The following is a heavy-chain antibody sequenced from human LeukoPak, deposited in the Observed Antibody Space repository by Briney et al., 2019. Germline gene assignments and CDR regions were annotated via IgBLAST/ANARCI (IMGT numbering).Heavy chain of an antibody. CDR3: ARDISSSSFAFDI. CDR1: GGSISSYY. CDR2: IYYSGST. Sequence: PSETLSLTCTVSGGSISSYYWSWIRQPPGKGLEWIGYIYYSGSTNYNPSLKSRVTISVDTSKNQFSLKLSSVTAADTAVYYCARDISSSSFAFDIWGQGTMVTVSS. J-gene: IGHJ3*02. D-gene: IGHD6-6*01. V-gene: IGHV4-59*01.